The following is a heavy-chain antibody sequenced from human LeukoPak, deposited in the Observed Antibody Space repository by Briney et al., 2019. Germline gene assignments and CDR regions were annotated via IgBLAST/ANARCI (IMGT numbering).Heavy chain of an antibody. D-gene: IGHD3-22*01. V-gene: IGHV1-8*02. Sequence: ASVKVSCKASGYTFTSYDIHWVRQATGQRLEWMGWINANSGNTKYSQKFQGRVTMTRNTSISTAYMELSSLRSEDTAVYYCARVRKYYGSSGYGYWGQGTLVTVSS. CDR2: INANSGNT. CDR3: ARVRKYYGSSGYGY. CDR1: GYTFTSYD. J-gene: IGHJ4*02.